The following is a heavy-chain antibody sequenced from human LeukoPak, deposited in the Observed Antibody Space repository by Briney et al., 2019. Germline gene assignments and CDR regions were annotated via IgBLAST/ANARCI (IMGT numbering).Heavy chain of an antibody. D-gene: IGHD4-17*01. CDR3: VRDRAVSPFPPDAFDM. V-gene: IGHV3-74*01. J-gene: IGHJ3*02. Sequence: PGGSLRLSCAASGLTFSNYWMHWVRQAPGKGLVCVSCINSGGRSTKYANSVKGRFTISRDNAKNTLYLQMSSLRAEDTAVYYCVRDRAVSPFPPDAFDMWGQGTLVTVAS. CDR1: GLTFSNYW. CDR2: INSGGRST.